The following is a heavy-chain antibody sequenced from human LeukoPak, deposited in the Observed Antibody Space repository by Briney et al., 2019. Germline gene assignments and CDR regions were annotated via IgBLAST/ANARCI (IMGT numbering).Heavy chain of an antibody. CDR2: IYTSGST. CDR3: ASLDGYNTGMNY. CDR1: GGSISSGSYY. J-gene: IGHJ4*02. V-gene: IGHV4-61*02. D-gene: IGHD5-24*01. Sequence: SETLSLTCTVSGGSISSGSYYWSWIRQPAGKGLEWIGRIYTSGSTNYNPSLKSRVTISVDTSKNQFSLKLSSVTAADTAVYYCASLDGYNTGMNYWGQGTLVTVSS.